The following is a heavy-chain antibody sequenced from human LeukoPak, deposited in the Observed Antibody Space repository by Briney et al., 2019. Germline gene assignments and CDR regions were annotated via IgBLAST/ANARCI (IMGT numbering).Heavy chain of an antibody. D-gene: IGHD5-18*01. CDR3: ARGPRGYSYGYIDY. Sequence: ASVKVSCKASGYSFRDYGISWVRQAPGQGLEWMGGIIPIFGTANYAQKFQGRVTITADKSTSTAYMELSSLRSEDTAVYYCARGPRGYSYGYIDYWGQGTLVTVSS. V-gene: IGHV1-69*06. CDR2: IIPIFGTA. CDR1: GYSFRDYG. J-gene: IGHJ4*02.